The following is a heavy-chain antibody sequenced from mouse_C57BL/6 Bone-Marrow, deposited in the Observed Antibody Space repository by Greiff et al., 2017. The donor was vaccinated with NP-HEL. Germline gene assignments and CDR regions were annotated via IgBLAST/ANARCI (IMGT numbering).Heavy chain of an antibody. CDR3: AREGYYSNFWYFDV. Sequence: DVKLVESEGGLVQPGSSMKLSCTASGFTFSDYYMAWVRQVPEKGLEWVANINYDGSSTYYLDSLKSRFIISRDNAKNILYLQMSSLKSEDTATYYCAREGYYSNFWYFDVWGTGTTVTVSS. CDR2: INYDGSST. J-gene: IGHJ1*03. CDR1: GFTFSDYY. D-gene: IGHD2-5*01. V-gene: IGHV5-16*01.